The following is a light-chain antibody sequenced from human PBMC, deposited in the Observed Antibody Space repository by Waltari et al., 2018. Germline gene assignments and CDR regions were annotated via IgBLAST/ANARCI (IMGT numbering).Light chain of an antibody. Sequence: DIFLTHSPGTLSLSPGERAPLSCRASQSISRFLAWYQQKPGQAPRLLIYDASTRATGIPDRFSGSGSGTDFSLTISRLEPEDFAVYYCQKYGTLPATFGQGTKVEIK. J-gene: IGKJ1*01. CDR3: QKYGTLPAT. CDR1: QSISRF. V-gene: IGKV3-20*01. CDR2: DAS.